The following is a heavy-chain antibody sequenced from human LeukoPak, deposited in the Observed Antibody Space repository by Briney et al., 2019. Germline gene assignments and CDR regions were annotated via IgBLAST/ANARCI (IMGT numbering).Heavy chain of an antibody. Sequence: GGSLRLSCAASGFTFSSYGMHWVRQAPGKGLEWVAVIWYDGSNKYYADSVKGRFTISRDNSKNTLYLQMNSLRAEDTAVYYCARGEQWLVRAFIDYWGRGTLVTVSS. CDR1: GFTFSSYG. J-gene: IGHJ4*02. CDR3: ARGEQWLVRAFIDY. V-gene: IGHV3-33*01. D-gene: IGHD6-19*01. CDR2: IWYDGSNK.